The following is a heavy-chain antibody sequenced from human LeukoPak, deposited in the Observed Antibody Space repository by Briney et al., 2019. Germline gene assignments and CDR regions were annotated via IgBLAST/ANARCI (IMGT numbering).Heavy chain of an antibody. J-gene: IGHJ3*02. Sequence: SETLSLTCTVSGGFISSYYWSWIRQPPRKGLEWIGYIYYSGSTNYNPSLKSRVTISVDTSKNQFSLKLSSVTAADTAVYYCARRRGPVDAFDIWGQGTMVTVSS. CDR3: ARRRGPVDAFDI. V-gene: IGHV4-59*08. CDR1: GGFISSYY. CDR2: IYYSGST.